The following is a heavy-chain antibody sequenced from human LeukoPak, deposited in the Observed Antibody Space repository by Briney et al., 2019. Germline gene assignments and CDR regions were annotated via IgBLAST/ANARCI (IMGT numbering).Heavy chain of an antibody. V-gene: IGHV3-23*01. CDR3: ARGVPAVVLIPGAGDFQH. CDR1: GFTFSSYA. Sequence: GGSLRLSCAASGFTFSSYAMSWVRQAPGKGLEWVSAISSSGWRTYYADSVKGRFTISRDNSKYTLYLQMSSLRAEDTALYYCARGVPAVVLIPGAGDFQHWGQGTLVTVSS. J-gene: IGHJ1*01. D-gene: IGHD3-22*01. CDR2: ISSSGWRT.